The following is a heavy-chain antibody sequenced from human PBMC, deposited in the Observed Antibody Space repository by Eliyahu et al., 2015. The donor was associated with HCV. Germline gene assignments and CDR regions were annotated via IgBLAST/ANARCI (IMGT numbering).Heavy chain of an antibody. V-gene: IGHV4-39*01. J-gene: IGHJ5*02. CDR2: IYYSGST. CDR1: GGSISSSSYY. CDR3: ARPARYSSGWTTNWFDP. D-gene: IGHD6-19*01. Sequence: QLQLQESGPGLVXPSETLSLTCTVSGGSISSSSYYWGWIRQPPGKGLEWIGSIYYSGSTYYNPSLKSRVTISVDTSKNQFSLKLSSVTAADTAVYYCARPARYSSGWTTNWFDPWGQGTLVTVSS.